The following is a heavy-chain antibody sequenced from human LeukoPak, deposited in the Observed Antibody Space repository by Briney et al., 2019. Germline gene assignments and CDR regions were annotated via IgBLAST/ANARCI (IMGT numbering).Heavy chain of an antibody. CDR2: ISYDGSNK. CDR1: GFTFSSYA. CDR3: VRVQQGLVNFFLNY. D-gene: IGHD6-19*01. Sequence: GGSLRLSCAASGFTFSSYAMHWVRQAPGKGLEWVAVISYDGSNKYYADSVKGRFTISRDNSKNTLYLQMNSLRAEDTAVYYCVRVQQGLVNFFLNYGGQGTLVTVSS. J-gene: IGHJ4*02. V-gene: IGHV3-30-3*01.